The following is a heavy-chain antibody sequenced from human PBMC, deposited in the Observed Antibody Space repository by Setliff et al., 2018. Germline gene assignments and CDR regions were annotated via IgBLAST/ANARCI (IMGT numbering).Heavy chain of an antibody. D-gene: IGHD2-21*01. V-gene: IGHV2-5*01. Sequence: SGPTLVNPTQTLTLTCTFSGFSLSTSLVGVGWIRQPPGKALEWLALIYWNDEKRYSPSLKSRLTITKDTSKNQVVLTMTNVDPADTATYYCAHIAGGGNSPRHDYWGQGTLVTVSS. CDR3: AHIAGGGNSPRHDY. CDR2: IYWNDEK. CDR1: GFSLSTSLVG. J-gene: IGHJ4*02.